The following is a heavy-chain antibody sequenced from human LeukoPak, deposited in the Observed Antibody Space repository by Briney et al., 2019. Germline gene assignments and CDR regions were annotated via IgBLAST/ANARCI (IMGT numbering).Heavy chain of an antibody. CDR1: GFTFSSYA. J-gene: IGHJ4*02. CDR3: AKEESFKRPFDY. D-gene: IGHD3-10*01. V-gene: IGHV3-23*01. Sequence: GGSLRLSCAASGFTFSSYAMSWVRQAPGKGLERVSAISGSGATTYYADSVKGRFTISRDSSMNTLNLQMNSLRAEDTAVYYCAKEESFKRPFDYWGQGTLVTVSS. CDR2: ISGSGATT.